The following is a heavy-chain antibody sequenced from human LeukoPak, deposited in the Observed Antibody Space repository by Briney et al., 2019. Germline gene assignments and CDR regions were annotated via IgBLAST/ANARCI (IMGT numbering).Heavy chain of an antibody. J-gene: IGHJ4*02. D-gene: IGHD3-3*01. CDR2: ISSSGSTI. V-gene: IGHV3-48*03. CDR3: ARDHDFWSGSYTGFFDY. CDR1: GFTFSSYD. Sequence: QPGGSLRLSCAPSGFTFSSYDINWVRQAPGKGLEWVSYISSSGSTIYYADSVKGRFTISRDNAKNSLYLQMNSLRAEDTAVYYCARDHDFWSGSYTGFFDYWGQGTLVTVSS.